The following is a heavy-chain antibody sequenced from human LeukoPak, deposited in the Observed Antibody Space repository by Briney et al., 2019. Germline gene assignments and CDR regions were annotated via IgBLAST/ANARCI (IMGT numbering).Heavy chain of an antibody. Sequence: SETLSLTCTVSGGSISSSSYYWGWIRQPPGTGLEWIGSIYYSGSTYYNPSLKSRVTISVDTSKNQFSLKLSPVTAADTAVYYCARVAARLYYYYYMDVWGKGTTVTVSS. J-gene: IGHJ6*03. V-gene: IGHV4-39*07. CDR3: ARVAARLYYYYYMDV. D-gene: IGHD6-6*01. CDR1: GGSISSSSYY. CDR2: IYYSGST.